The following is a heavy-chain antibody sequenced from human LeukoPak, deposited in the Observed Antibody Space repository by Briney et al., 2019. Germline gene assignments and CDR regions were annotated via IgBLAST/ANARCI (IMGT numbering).Heavy chain of an antibody. CDR3: ARGGGVDILTGFQY. V-gene: IGHV1-69*04. Sequence: SVKVSCKASGGTFNNYAINWVRQAPGQGLEWMGRIIPILDVTNYAQKYQGRVTITADQSTSTAYMELSSLRSEDTAVYYCARGGGVDILTGFQYWGQGTLVTVSS. D-gene: IGHD3-9*01. J-gene: IGHJ4*02. CDR2: IIPILDVT. CDR1: GGTFNNYA.